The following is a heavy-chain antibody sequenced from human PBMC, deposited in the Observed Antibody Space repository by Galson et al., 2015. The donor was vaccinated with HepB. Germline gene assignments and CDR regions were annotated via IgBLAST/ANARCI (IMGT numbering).Heavy chain of an antibody. J-gene: IGHJ6*02. CDR2: ISYDGSNK. V-gene: IGHV3-30*09. Sequence: SLRLSCAASGFTFSSYAMHWVRQAPGKGLERVAVISYDGSNKYYADSVKGRFAISRDNSKNTLYLQMNSLRAEDTAVYYCAREPYGSGSFVYYGMDVWGQGTTVTVSS. CDR1: GFTFSSYA. CDR3: AREPYGSGSFVYYGMDV. D-gene: IGHD3-10*01.